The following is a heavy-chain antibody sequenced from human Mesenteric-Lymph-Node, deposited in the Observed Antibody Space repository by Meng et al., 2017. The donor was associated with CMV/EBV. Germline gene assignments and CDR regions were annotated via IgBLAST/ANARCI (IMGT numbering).Heavy chain of an antibody. D-gene: IGHD6-13*01. Sequence: SETLSLTCTVSGGSISSYYWSWIRQPPGKGLEWIGYIYYSGSTNYNPSRKSRVTISVDTSKNQYSLKLSSVTAADTAVYYYARDLRAGYSSSWYYFDYWGQGTLVTVSS. V-gene: IGHV4-59*01. CDR3: ARDLRAGYSSSWYYFDY. CDR2: IYYSGST. CDR1: GGSISSYY. J-gene: IGHJ4*02.